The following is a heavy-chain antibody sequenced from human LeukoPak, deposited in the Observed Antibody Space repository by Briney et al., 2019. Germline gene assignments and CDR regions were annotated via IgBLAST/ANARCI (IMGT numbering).Heavy chain of an antibody. D-gene: IGHD3-22*01. J-gene: IGHJ6*02. CDR2: IIPIFGTS. V-gene: IGHV1-69*13. CDR1: GGTFSSYA. CDR3: ARDPRPHYYDSSGYGHYYGMDV. Sequence: SVKVSCKASGGTFSSYAISWVRQAPGQGLEWMGGIIPIFGTSNYAQKFQGRVTITADESTSTAYMELSSLRSEDTAVYYCARDPRPHYYDSSGYGHYYGMDVWGQGTTVTVSS.